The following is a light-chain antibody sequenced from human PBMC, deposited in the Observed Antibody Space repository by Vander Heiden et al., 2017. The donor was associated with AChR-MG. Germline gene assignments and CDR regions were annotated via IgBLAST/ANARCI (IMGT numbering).Light chain of an antibody. CDR3: QQDGSHYT. Sequence: EIVLTQSPGTLSLSPGERATLSCRASQSVSGSYLAWYQQKPGQAPRLLIYGASSRANGSPDRFSGSGSETDSTLTISRLEPEDFAVYYWQQDGSHYTFGQGTKLEIK. CDR2: GAS. J-gene: IGKJ2*01. V-gene: IGKV3-20*01. CDR1: QSVSGSY.